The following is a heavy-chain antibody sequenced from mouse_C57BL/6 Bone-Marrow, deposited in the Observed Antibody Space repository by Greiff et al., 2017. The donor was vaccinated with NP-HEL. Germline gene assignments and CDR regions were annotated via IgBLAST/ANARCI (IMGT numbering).Heavy chain of an antibody. CDR2: IDPENGDT. CDR1: GFNIKDDY. D-gene: IGHD1-1*01. Sequence: EVQLHQSGAELVRPGASVKLSCTVSGFNIKDDYMHWVKQRPEQGLEWIGWIDPENGDTEYASKFQGKATITADPSSNTAYLQLSSLTSEDTAVYYCTTGGSSPYAMDYWGQGTSVTVSS. CDR3: TTGGSSPYAMDY. J-gene: IGHJ4*01. V-gene: IGHV14-4*01.